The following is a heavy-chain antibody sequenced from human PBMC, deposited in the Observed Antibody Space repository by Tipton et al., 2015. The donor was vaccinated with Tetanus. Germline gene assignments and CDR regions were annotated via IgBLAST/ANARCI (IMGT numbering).Heavy chain of an antibody. CDR2: ISSSSSYI. CDR3: ATGVTLDY. CDR1: GFTLSTYS. D-gene: IGHD3-10*01. V-gene: IGHV3-21*01. J-gene: IGHJ4*02. Sequence: GSLRLSCAASGFTLSTYSMNWVRQAPGKGLEWVSSISSSSSYIYYADSVKGRFTISRDNAKTSLYLQMSSLRAEDTAVYYCATGVTLDYWGQGTLVTVSS.